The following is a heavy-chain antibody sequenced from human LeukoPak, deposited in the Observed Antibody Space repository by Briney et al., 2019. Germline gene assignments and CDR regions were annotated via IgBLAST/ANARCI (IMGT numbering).Heavy chain of an antibody. CDR3: AKDSSGYYVY. J-gene: IGHJ4*02. CDR2: ISYDGSNK. V-gene: IGHV3-30*18. CDR1: GFTFSSYG. Sequence: GRSLRLSCAASGFTFSSYGMHWVRQAPGKGLEWVAVISYDGSNKYYADSVKGRFTISRDNSKNTLYLQMNSLRAEDTAVYYCAKDSSGYYVYWGQGTLVTVSS. D-gene: IGHD3-22*01.